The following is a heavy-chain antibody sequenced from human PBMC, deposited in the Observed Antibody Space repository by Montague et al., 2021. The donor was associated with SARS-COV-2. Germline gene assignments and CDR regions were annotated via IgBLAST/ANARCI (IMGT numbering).Heavy chain of an antibody. V-gene: IGHV4-30-4*08. CDR1: GGSIKTNEYY. CDR3: VRAADNYYPSGSLVGFDL. J-gene: IGHJ4*03. CDR2: VYFSGTT. D-gene: IGHD3-10*01. Sequence: TLSLTCNVSGGSIKTNEYYWGWIRQSPGKGLEWIGYVYFSGTTYFNPSLETRITISIDTSKSQFSLKLRSVTAADTAVYYCVRAADNYYPSGSLVGFDLWGLGTMVTVSS.